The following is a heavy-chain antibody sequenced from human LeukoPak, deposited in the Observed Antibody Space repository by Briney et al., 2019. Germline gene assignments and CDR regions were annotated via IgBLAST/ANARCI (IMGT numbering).Heavy chain of an antibody. D-gene: IGHD3-10*01. Sequence: GGSLRLSCAASGFTFSSYAMSWVRQAPGKGLEWVSGITGSGGSTYYSDSVDGRFIISRDNSKNTLYLQMSSLRADDTAVYYCAKDKSYGSGNYEFDYWGQGTLVTVSS. V-gene: IGHV3-23*01. CDR3: AKDKSYGSGNYEFDY. CDR1: GFTFSSYA. CDR2: ITGSGGST. J-gene: IGHJ4*02.